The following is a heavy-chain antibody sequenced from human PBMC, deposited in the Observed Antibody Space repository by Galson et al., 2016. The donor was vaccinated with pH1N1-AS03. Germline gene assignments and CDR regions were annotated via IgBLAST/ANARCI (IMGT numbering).Heavy chain of an antibody. Sequence: SVKVSCKASEGTFSNFGISWVRQAPGQGLEWMGGFIPIFGTANVAQKFKGRVTITADNLELSSLRSDDTAVYYCARDNYYDTGAFYGHFDFWGQGTLRVVSS. CDR3: ARDNYYDTGAFYGHFDF. V-gene: IGHV1-69*06. CDR2: FIPIFGTA. D-gene: IGHD3-22*01. CDR1: EGTFSNFG. J-gene: IGHJ4*02.